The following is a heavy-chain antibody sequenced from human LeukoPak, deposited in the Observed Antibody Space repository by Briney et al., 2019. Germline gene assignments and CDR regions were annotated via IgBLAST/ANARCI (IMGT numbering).Heavy chain of an antibody. CDR2: IYYSGST. D-gene: IGHD3-10*01. J-gene: IGHJ4*02. CDR1: GGSISRYY. CDR3: ARGRFGELLYATS. V-gene: IGHV4-59*01. Sequence: SEALSLACTVAGGSISRYYRSWIRQPPGKGLEWIGDIYYSGSTNYNPSLKSRVTISVDTSKNQFSLKPSSVTAADTAVYYCARGRFGELLYATSWGQGTLVTVSS.